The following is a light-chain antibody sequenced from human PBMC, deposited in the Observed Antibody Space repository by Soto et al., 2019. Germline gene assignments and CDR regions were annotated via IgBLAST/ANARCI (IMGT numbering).Light chain of an antibody. V-gene: IGKV1-5*01. CDR1: QSISSW. CDR3: QQYTSYPRT. J-gene: IGKJ2*01. Sequence: DVQMTPSPSTLSASVGDRVTISCRASQSISSWLAWYQQKPGKAPKLLIYDASSLESGVPSRFSGSGSGPEFTLTISSLQLYDFATRRCQQYTSYPRTLGLGTK. CDR2: DAS.